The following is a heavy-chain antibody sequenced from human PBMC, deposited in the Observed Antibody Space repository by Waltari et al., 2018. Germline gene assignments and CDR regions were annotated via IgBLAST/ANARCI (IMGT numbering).Heavy chain of an antibody. D-gene: IGHD4-17*01. V-gene: IGHV4-39*01. Sequence: QLQLQESGPGLVKPSETLSLTCTVPGGSISSSSYYWGWIRQPPGKGLEWIGSIYYSGSTYYNPSLKSRVTISVDTSKNQFSLKLSSVTAADTAVYYCARHDYGGQDAFDIWGQGTMVTVSS. J-gene: IGHJ3*02. CDR3: ARHDYGGQDAFDI. CDR2: IYYSGST. CDR1: GGSISSSSYY.